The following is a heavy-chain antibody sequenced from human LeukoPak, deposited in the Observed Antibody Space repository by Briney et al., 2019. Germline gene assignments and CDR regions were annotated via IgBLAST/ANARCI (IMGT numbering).Heavy chain of an antibody. CDR1: GFTFSSYA. CDR3: AKVGLRYSSSYGRDDYYYGMDV. Sequence: QTGGSLRLSCAASGFTFSSYAMSWVRQAPGKGLEWVSAISGSGGSTYYADSVKGRFTISRDNSKNTLYLQMNSLRAEDTAVYYCAKVGLRYSSSYGRDDYYYGMDVWGQGTTVTVSS. J-gene: IGHJ6*02. V-gene: IGHV3-23*01. CDR2: ISGSGGST. D-gene: IGHD6-13*01.